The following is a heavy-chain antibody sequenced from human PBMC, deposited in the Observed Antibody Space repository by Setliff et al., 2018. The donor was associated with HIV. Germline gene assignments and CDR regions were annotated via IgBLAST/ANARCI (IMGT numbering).Heavy chain of an antibody. Sequence: ASVKVSCKASGYTFTSYGFSWVRQAPGQGLEWMGGIIPIIGITNQAQKFQGRVTMTTDTSTSTAYMELRGLRSDDTAVYYCARANVPYSNFWSFSYSLPYYFDYWGQGTLVTVSS. V-gene: IGHV1-18*01. D-gene: IGHD3-3*01. CDR2: IIPIIGIT. J-gene: IGHJ4*02. CDR3: ARANVPYSNFWSFSYSLPYYFDY. CDR1: GYTFTSYG.